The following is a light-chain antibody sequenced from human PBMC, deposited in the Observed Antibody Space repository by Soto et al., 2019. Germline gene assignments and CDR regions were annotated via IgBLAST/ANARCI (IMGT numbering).Light chain of an antibody. CDR3: QHYDNLPPLT. J-gene: IGKJ4*01. V-gene: IGKV1-33*01. Sequence: DVQMTQSPSSLSASVGDRVTITCRASQNINNFLNWYQQKPGSAPKLLIYDASNLETGVPSRFSGSGSGTDFIFSISSLQPEDIATYYCQHYDNLPPLTFGGGTKVEI. CDR1: QNINNF. CDR2: DAS.